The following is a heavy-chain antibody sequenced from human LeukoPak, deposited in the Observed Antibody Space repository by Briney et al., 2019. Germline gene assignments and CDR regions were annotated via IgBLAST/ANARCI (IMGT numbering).Heavy chain of an antibody. D-gene: IGHD2-15*01. J-gene: IGHJ4*02. Sequence: SETLSLTCTVNGGSFRDYYWAWIRQPPGQGLEWIGEMNHGGSTNYNPSLKSRVTMSVDTSKNQFSLKLSFVTAADTAVYYCARGIAIGYCSGGSCYPFDYWGQGTLVTVSS. CDR3: ARGIAIGYCSGGSCYPFDY. V-gene: IGHV4-34*01. CDR2: MNHGGST. CDR1: GGSFRDYY.